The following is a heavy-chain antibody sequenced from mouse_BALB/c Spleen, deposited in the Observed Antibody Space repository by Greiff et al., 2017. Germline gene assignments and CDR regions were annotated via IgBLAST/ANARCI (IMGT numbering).Heavy chain of an antibody. CDR3: TSQDPAWFAY. CDR1: GFTFSSYT. J-gene: IGHJ3*01. CDR2: ISSGGSYT. V-gene: IGHV5-6-4*01. Sequence: DVKLVESGGGLVKPGGSLKLSCAASGFTFSSYTMSWVRQTPEKRLEWVATISSGGSYTYYPDTVKGRFTISRDNAKNTLYLQMSSLKSEDTAMYYCTSQDPAWFAYWGQGTLVTVSA.